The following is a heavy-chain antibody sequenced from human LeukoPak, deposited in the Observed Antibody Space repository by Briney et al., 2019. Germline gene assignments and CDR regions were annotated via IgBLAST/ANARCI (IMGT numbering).Heavy chain of an antibody. J-gene: IGHJ4*02. CDR3: AKDWAVLGTMVPN. Sequence: GGSRRLSCAASGLIFGSYGMHWVRQAPGKGLEWVAFIRFDGTNKYYAESVKGRFTISRDNSKNTLYLQMNSLRPEDTAVYYCAKDWAVLGTMVPNWGQGTVVTVPS. D-gene: IGHD5-12*01. CDR2: IRFDGTNK. CDR1: GLIFGSYG. V-gene: IGHV3-30*02.